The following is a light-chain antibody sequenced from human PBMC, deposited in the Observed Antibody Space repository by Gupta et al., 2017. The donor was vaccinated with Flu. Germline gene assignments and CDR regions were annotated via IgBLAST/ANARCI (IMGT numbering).Light chain of an antibody. CDR3: CSYAGSYTWV. CDR1: SSDVGGYNY. CDR2: DVS. V-gene: IGLV2-11*01. J-gene: IGLJ3*02. Sequence: SSDVGGYNYVSWYQQHPGKAPKLMIYDVSKRPSWVPDRFSGPKSGNTASLTISGLQAEDEADYYCCSYAGSYTWVFGGGTKLTVL.